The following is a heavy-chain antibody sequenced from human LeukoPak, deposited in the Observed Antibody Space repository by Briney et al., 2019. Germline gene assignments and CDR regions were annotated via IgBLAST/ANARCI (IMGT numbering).Heavy chain of an antibody. Sequence: PGGSLRLSCAASGFTFTTYAMSWVRQAPGKGLEWVSGISGGNDNTHYAHYADSLKGRFTISRDNSKNTLYLQMDSLRAEDTAVYYCAKVNHYYGSGIYYFDYWGQGTLVTVSS. CDR3: AKVNHYYGSGIYYFDY. V-gene: IGHV3-23*01. CDR2: ISGGNDNT. CDR1: GFTFTTYA. D-gene: IGHD3-10*01. J-gene: IGHJ4*02.